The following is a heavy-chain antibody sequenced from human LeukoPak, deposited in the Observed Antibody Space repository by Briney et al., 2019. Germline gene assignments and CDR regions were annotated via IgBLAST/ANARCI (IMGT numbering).Heavy chain of an antibody. J-gene: IGHJ5*02. CDR2: IYHSGST. CDR1: GYSISSGYY. Sequence: SETLSLTCTVSGYSISSGYYWGWIRQPPGKGLEWVGSIYHSGSTYYNPSLKSRVTISVDTSKNQFSLKLSSVTAADTAVYYCARRPGATPNWFDPWGQGTLVTVSS. V-gene: IGHV4-38-2*02. D-gene: IGHD1-26*01. CDR3: ARRPGATPNWFDP.